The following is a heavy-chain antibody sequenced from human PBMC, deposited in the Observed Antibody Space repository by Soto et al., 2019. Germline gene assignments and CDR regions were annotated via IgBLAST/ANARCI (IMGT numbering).Heavy chain of an antibody. V-gene: IGHV3-9*01. J-gene: IGHJ4*02. CDR2: IAWSGGNK. CDR1: GFTFNDYA. CDR3: ASAISIWEPFDY. D-gene: IGHD1-26*01. Sequence: GGSLRLSCAASGFTFNDYAMHWVRQVPGKGLEWVAGIAWSGGNKGYGDSVKGRFTISRDNSKNTLYLQMNSLRAEDTAVYYCASAISIWEPFDYWGQGTLVTVSS.